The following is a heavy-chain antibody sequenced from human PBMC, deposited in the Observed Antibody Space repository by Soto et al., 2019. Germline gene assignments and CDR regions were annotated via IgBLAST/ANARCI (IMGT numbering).Heavy chain of an antibody. Sequence: GEFMKHSCYGSLESFTSYCIICFLKIPGKGLEWMGRIDPSDSYTNYSPSFQGHVTISADKSISTAYLQWSSLKASDTAMYYCARHGIAVAGRDDYWGQGTLVTVSA. D-gene: IGHD6-19*01. CDR2: IDPSDSYT. CDR3: ARHGIAVAGRDDY. V-gene: IGHV5-10-1*01. J-gene: IGHJ4*02. CDR1: LESFTSYC.